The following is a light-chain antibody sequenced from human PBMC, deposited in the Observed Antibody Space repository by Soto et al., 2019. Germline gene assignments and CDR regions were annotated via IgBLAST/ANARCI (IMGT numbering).Light chain of an antibody. CDR2: RNN. Sequence: QSVLTQPPSASGTPGQRVTISCSGSSSNIGSNYVYWYHQLPGTAPKLVIYRNNQRPSGVPDRISGSKSGTSASLAISGLRSEDGADYYCAAWDDRLRGLVFGRGTKLTVL. J-gene: IGLJ2*01. CDR3: AAWDDRLRGLV. CDR1: SSNIGSNY. V-gene: IGLV1-47*01.